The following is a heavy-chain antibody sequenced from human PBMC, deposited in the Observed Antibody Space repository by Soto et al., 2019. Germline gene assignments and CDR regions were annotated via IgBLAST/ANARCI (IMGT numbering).Heavy chain of an antibody. CDR2: ISYDGSNK. J-gene: IGHJ3*02. D-gene: IGHD4-17*01. V-gene: IGHV3-30*03. Sequence: GGSLRLSCAASGFTFSSYGMHWVRQAPGKGLEWVAVISYDGSNKYYADSVKGRFTISRDNSKNTLYLQMNSLRAEDTAVYYCASPLHGXYGAFDIWGQGTMVTVSS. CDR3: ASPLHGXYGAFDI. CDR1: GFTFSSYG.